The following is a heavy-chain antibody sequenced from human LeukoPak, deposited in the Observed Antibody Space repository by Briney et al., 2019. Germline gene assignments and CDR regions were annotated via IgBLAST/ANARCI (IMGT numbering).Heavy chain of an antibody. CDR1: GFTFSSYA. CDR3: ARGRDYFIY. V-gene: IGHV3-30-3*01. CDR2: ISYDGSNK. Sequence: GGSLRLSCAASGFTFSSYAMHWVRQAPGKGLEWVAVISYDGSNKYYADSVKGRFTISRDNSKNTLYLQMNSLRAEDTAVYYCARGRDYFIYWGQGTLVTVSS. J-gene: IGHJ4*02.